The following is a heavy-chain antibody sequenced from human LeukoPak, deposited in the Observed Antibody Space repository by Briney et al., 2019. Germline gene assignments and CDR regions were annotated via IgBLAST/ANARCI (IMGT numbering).Heavy chain of an antibody. J-gene: IGHJ4*02. CDR1: GFIFNKHA. D-gene: IGHD5-12*01. CDR3: AKDRAIVATIIGY. V-gene: IGHV3-23*01. Sequence: GGSLRLSCVASGFIFNKHAMSWVRQAPGKGLEWVSGLSGSGSSTDYADSVKGRFTISRDKSKNTLYLQMNSLRAEDTAVYYCAKDRAIVATIIGYWGQGPLVTASS. CDR2: LSGSGSST.